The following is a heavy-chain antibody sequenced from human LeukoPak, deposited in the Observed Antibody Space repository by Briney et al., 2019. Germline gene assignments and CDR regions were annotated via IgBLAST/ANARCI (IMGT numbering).Heavy chain of an antibody. J-gene: IGHJ4*02. CDR2: IWYDGSNK. Sequence: LSGGSLRLSCAASGFTFSSYGMHWVRQAPGKGLEWVAVIWYDGSNKYYADSVKGRFTISRDNSKNTLYLQMNSLRAEDTAVYYCATKRDILTGYLPFDYWGQGTLVTVSS. V-gene: IGHV3-33*01. CDR1: GFTFSSYG. D-gene: IGHD3-9*01. CDR3: ATKRDILTGYLPFDY.